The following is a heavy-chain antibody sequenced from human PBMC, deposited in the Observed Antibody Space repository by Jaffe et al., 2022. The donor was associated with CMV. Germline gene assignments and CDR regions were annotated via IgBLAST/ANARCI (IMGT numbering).Heavy chain of an antibody. CDR1: NGSISKYY. CDR3: ARSPDRSSSRFVFGN. V-gene: IGHV4-59*01. J-gene: IGHJ4*02. CDR2: MSHRGNT. D-gene: IGHD6-13*01. Sequence: QVQLQESGPGQVKPSETLSLTCTVSNGSISKYYWSWIRQPPGQGLEWIGYMSHRGNTYYNPSLRSRVTFSLDTSNNQFSLKLISMTAADSAVYYCARSPDRSSSRFVFGNWGQGTLVTVSS.